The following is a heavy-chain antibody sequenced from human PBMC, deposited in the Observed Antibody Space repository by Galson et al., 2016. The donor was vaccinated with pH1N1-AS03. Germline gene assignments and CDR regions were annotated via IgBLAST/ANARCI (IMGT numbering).Heavy chain of an antibody. CDR3: AKGMHGDGSIWSKFFDH. V-gene: IGHV3-23*01. J-gene: IGHJ4*02. CDR2: ISGSGDNI. Sequence: SLRLSCAASGFTFNCAMSWVRQAPGRGLEWVSAISGSGDNIFYEDSVRGRFTISRENSENTLYLQMNNLRPQHIPVYYCAKGMHGDGSIWSKFFDHWGQGTLGTVSP. CDR1: GFTFNCA. D-gene: IGHD2-2*03.